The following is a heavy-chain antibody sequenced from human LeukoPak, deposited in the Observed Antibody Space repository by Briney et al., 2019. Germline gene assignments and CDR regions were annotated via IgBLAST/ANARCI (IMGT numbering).Heavy chain of an antibody. CDR1: GGSFRGYY. CDR3: ARDDRPIHY. D-gene: IGHD3-9*01. V-gene: IGHV4-34*01. Sequence: PSETLSLTCAVYGGSFRGYYWSWIRQPPGKGLEWIGEINHSGSTNYNPSLKSRVTISVDTSKNQFSLKLSSVTAADTAVYYCARDDRPIHYWGQGTLVTVSS. CDR2: INHSGST. J-gene: IGHJ4*02.